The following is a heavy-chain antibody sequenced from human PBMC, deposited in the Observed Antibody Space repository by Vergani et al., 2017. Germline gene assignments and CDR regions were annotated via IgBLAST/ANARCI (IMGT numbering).Heavy chain of an antibody. Sequence: EVQLVESGGGSVQSGGSLRLSCVASGFSFNTYWMHWVRQVPGKGLMWVARIDEYGNRATYGDFETGRFTISRDNAKNSLYLQMNSLRAEDTALYYCAKAGYCSSTSCYTEWYFDLWGRGTLVTVSS. J-gene: IGHJ2*01. V-gene: IGHV3-74*03. CDR1: GFSFNTYW. D-gene: IGHD2-2*02. CDR2: IDEYGNRA. CDR3: AKAGYCSSTSCYTEWYFDL.